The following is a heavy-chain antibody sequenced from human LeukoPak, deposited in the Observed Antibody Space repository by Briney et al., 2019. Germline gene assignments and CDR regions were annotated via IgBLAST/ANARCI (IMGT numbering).Heavy chain of an antibody. CDR1: GLNFRSFW. J-gene: IGHJ2*01. V-gene: IGHV3-7*04. CDR2: IKQDETEK. Sequence: GGSLRLSCAASGLNFRSFWMSWVRQAPGKGLEWVANIKQDETEKFYVDSVKGRFTISRDNAKNSLYLQMNSLRVEDSAVYYCARGFYFSMTELYYLDLWGRGTLVTVSS. CDR3: ARGFYFSMTELYYLDL. D-gene: IGHD2-8*01.